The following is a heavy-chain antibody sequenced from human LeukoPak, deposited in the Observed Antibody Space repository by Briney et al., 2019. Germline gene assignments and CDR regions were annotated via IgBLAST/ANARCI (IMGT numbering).Heavy chain of an antibody. CDR1: GYTFTGYY. Sequence: ASVKVSCKASGYTFTGYYMHWVRQAPGQGLEWMGWINPNSGGTNYAQKFEGRVTMTRDTSISTAYMELSRPRSDDTAVYYGARDRNRFDPWGQGTLVTVSS. CDR2: INPNSGGT. CDR3: ARDRNRFDP. V-gene: IGHV1-2*02. J-gene: IGHJ5*02.